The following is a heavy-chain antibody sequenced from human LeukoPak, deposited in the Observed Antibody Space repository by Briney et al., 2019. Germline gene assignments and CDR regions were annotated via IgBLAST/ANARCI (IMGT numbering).Heavy chain of an antibody. D-gene: IGHD3-16*02. Sequence: NPGGSLRLSCAASGFTFSSYEMNWVRQAPGKGLEWVSSISSSSTYTYYADSLKGRFTISRDNAKNSVYLQVSSLRAEDTAVYYCARLLYDYIWGSSRSYYFDLWGQGTLVTVSS. J-gene: IGHJ4*02. CDR2: ISSSSTYT. CDR1: GFTFSSYE. CDR3: ARLLYDYIWGSSRSYYFDL. V-gene: IGHV3-21*01.